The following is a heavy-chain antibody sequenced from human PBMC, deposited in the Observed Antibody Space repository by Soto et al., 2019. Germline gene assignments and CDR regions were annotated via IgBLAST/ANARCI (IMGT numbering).Heavy chain of an antibody. CDR1: GDSISSSSYH. CDR2: IYYSGST. CDR3: ARSGGLQHIDY. J-gene: IGHJ4*02. D-gene: IGHD4-4*01. V-gene: IGHV4-39*01. Sequence: QLQLQESGPGLVKPSETLSLTCTVSGDSISSSSYHWGWIRQPPGKGLEWIGSIYYSGSTYYNPSLKSRGTISVDTSKNQFSLKLSSVTAADTAVHYCARSGGLQHIDYWGQGTLVTVSS.